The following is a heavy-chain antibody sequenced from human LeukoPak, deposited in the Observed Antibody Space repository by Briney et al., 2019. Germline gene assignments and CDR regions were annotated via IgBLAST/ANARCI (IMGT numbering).Heavy chain of an antibody. CDR2: INHSGST. CDR3: ARAEYYYDSSGYRMAAGGAFDI. V-gene: IGHV4-34*01. D-gene: IGHD3-22*01. Sequence: SETLSLTCAVYGGSFSGYYWSWIRQPPGKGLEWIGEINHSGSTNYNPSLKSRVTISVDTSKNQFSLKLSSVTAADTAVYYCARAEYYYDSSGYRMAAGGAFDIWGQGTMVTVSS. J-gene: IGHJ3*02. CDR1: GGSFSGYY.